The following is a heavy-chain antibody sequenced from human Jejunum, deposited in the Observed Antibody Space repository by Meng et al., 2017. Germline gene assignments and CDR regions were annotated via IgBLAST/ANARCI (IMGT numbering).Heavy chain of an antibody. D-gene: IGHD5-18*01. CDR3: ARGPYTHGHFWYFDL. CDR2: IDYTEYT. V-gene: IGHV4-39*01. Sequence: QLQVQESGPGLVKPSETLSFTCTVSGGSISSSSFYWVWIRQPPGMGLEWIGSIDYTEYTHFNASLKSRVTMSIDTSRKQISLMLSSVTAADTAVYYCARGPYTHGHFWYFDLWGRGTLVTVSS. J-gene: IGHJ2*01. CDR1: GGSISSSSFY.